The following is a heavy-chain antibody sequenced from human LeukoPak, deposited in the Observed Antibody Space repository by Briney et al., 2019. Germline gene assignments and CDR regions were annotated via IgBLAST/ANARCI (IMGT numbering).Heavy chain of an antibody. CDR2: MNPNSGNT. Sequence: ASVKVSCKASGYTFTGYYMHWVRQATGQGLEWMGWMNPNSGNTGYAQKFQGRVTMTRNTSISTAYMELSSLRSEDTAVYYCARGLRIAAAGDSFDYWGQGTLVTVSS. D-gene: IGHD6-13*01. CDR3: ARGLRIAAAGDSFDY. J-gene: IGHJ4*02. CDR1: GYTFTGYY. V-gene: IGHV1-8*02.